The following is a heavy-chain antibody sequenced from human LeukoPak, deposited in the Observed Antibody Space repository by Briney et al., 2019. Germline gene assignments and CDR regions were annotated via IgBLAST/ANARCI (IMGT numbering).Heavy chain of an antibody. CDR1: GGSISSYY. D-gene: IGHD6-19*01. CDR3: ARDSRNINGWYMGYYYYAMDV. J-gene: IGHJ6*02. Sequence: SETLSLTCTVSGGSISSYYWSWIRQPAGKVLEWIGRIYTSGSTNYNPSLKSRVTMSVDTSKNQFSLKLSSVTAADTAVYYCARDSRNINGWYMGYYYYAMDVWGQGTTVTVSS. CDR2: IYTSGST. V-gene: IGHV4-4*07.